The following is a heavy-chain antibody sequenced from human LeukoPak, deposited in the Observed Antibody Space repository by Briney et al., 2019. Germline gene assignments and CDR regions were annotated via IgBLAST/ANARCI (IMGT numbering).Heavy chain of an antibody. CDR1: GGSFSGYY. D-gene: IGHD6-13*01. CDR3: ARHFGGGSSWYTGYYYYMDV. Sequence: SETLSLTCAVYGGSFSGYYWSWIRQPPGKGLEWIGEINHSGSTNYNPSLKSRVTISVDTSKNQFSLKLSSVTAADTAVYYCARHFGGGSSWYTGYYYYMDVWGKGTTVTISS. J-gene: IGHJ6*03. CDR2: INHSGST. V-gene: IGHV4-34*01.